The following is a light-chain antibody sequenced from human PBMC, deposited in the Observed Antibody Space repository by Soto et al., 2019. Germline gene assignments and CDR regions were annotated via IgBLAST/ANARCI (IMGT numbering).Light chain of an antibody. Sequence: QSVLTQPPSVSDAPRQTVTISCSGSKSNIGDNAVNWYQQLPGKAPKLLIYYDDLLPSGVSDRFSGSKSGASASLAISGLQSEDEADYYCAAWDDSLNAWVFGGGTKLTVL. CDR1: KSNIGDNA. CDR2: YDD. J-gene: IGLJ3*02. V-gene: IGLV1-36*01. CDR3: AAWDDSLNAWV.